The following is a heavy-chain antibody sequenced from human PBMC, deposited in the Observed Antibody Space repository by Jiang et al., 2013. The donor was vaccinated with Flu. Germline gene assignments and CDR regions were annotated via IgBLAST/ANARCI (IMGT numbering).Heavy chain of an antibody. V-gene: IGHV1-69*01. CDR1: GGTFSSYA. D-gene: IGHD3-3*01. Sequence: GAEVKKPGSSVKVSCKASGGTFSSYAISWVRQAPGQGLEWMGGIIPIFGTANYAQKFQGRVTITADESTSTAYMELSSLRSEDTAVYYCARTAYFGVVEYYYYYYMDVWGKGTTVTVSS. CDR2: IIPIFGTA. CDR3: ARTAYFGVVEYYYYYYMDV. J-gene: IGHJ6*03.